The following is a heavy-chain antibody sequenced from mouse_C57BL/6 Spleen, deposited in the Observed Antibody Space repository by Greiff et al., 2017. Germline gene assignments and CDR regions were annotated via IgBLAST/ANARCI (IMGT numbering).Heavy chain of an antibody. J-gene: IGHJ2*01. CDR2: IDPEDGDT. D-gene: IGHD1-1*01. CDR3: TITAVVAFDY. Sequence: VQLQQSGAELVRPGASVKLSCTASGFNIKDYYMHWVKQRPEQGLEWIGRIDPEDGDTEYAPKFQGKATMTADTSTNTAYLQLSSLTSEDTAIYYCTITAVVAFDYGGQGTTLTVSS. CDR1: GFNIKDYY. V-gene: IGHV14-1*01.